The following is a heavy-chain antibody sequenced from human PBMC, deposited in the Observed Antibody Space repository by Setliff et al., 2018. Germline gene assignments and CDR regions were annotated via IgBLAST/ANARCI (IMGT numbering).Heavy chain of an antibody. J-gene: IGHJ5*02. CDR1: GFTFSSYW. CDR3: ARDWKLADFWSGYYSEGSNWFDP. Sequence: PGGSLRLSCAASGFTFSSYWMSWVRQAPGKGLEWVANIKQDGSEKYYVDSVKGRFTISRDNAKNSLYLQMNSLRAEDTAVYYCARDWKLADFWSGYYSEGSNWFDPWGQGTLVTVSS. V-gene: IGHV3-7*01. CDR2: IKQDGSEK. D-gene: IGHD3-3*01.